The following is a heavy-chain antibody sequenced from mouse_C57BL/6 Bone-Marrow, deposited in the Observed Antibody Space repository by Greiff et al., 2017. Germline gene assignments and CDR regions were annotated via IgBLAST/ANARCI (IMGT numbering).Heavy chain of an antibody. J-gene: IGHJ3*01. CDR2: IYPRSGNT. D-gene: IGHD2-1*01. Sequence: QVKLQQSGAELARPGASVKLSCKASGYTFTSYGISWVKQRTGQGLEWIGEIYPRSGNTYYNEKFKGKATLTADKSSSTAYMELRILPSEASAVYFCASSLPPAWFAYWGQGTLVTVSA. CDR3: ASSLPPAWFAY. V-gene: IGHV1-81*01. CDR1: GYTFTSYG.